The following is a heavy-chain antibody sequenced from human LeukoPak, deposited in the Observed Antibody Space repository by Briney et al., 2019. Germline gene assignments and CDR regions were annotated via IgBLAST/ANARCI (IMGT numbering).Heavy chain of an antibody. D-gene: IGHD1-26*01. CDR2: ISPGDSHP. CDR3: ARHSNRSPGTYHFDY. CDR1: GYSFTNYW. J-gene: IGHJ4*02. V-gene: IGHV5-51*01. Sequence: GESLKISCKGSGYSFTNYWIGWVRQMPGKGLEWMGIISPGDSHPTYSPSFQGQVTISADKSISTAYLQWSSLKASDTAMYYCARHSNRSPGTYHFDYWGQGTRVTVSS.